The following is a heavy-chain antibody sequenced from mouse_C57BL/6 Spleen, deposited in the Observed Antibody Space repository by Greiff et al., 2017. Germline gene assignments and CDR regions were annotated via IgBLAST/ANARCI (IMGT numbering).Heavy chain of an antibody. CDR1: GYTFTDYT. J-gene: IGHJ2*01. CDR2: IYPCNGST. CDR3: ARSYGTLSFDY. Sequence: QVQLQQSDAELVKPGASVKISCKASGYTFTDYTIHWMKQRPGQGLEWIGDIYPCNGSTKYNEKFKGKATLTVDKSSSTAYMQLNSLTSEDAAVXFCARSYGTLSFDYWGQGTTLTVSS. V-gene: IGHV1-78*01. D-gene: IGHD2-1*01.